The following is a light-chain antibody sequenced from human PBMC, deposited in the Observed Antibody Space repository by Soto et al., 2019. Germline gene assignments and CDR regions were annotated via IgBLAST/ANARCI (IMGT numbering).Light chain of an antibody. V-gene: IGKV3D-15*01. Sequence: EIVMTQSPATLSVSPGERATLSCRASQSVSSSSLAWYQQKGGQAPRRLIFGASFRATGIPDRFSGSGSGTDFTLTISSLQSEDFAVYYCQQYDYWPRTFGQGTKVDIK. CDR1: QSVSSS. CDR3: QQYDYWPRT. J-gene: IGKJ1*01. CDR2: GAS.